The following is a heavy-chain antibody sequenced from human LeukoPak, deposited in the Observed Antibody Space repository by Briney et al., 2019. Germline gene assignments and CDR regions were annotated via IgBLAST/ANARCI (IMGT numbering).Heavy chain of an antibody. D-gene: IGHD5-18*01. CDR1: RFTFSNYW. V-gene: IGHV3-7*01. CDR3: AREPRGYSYGL. Sequence: GGSLRLSCAASRFTFSNYWMAWVRQAPGKGLEWVANIKDDGSETYYVASVKGRYTISRDNAKDSLYLQMNSLRAEDTAVYYCAREPRGYSYGLWGRGTLVTVSS. J-gene: IGHJ4*02. CDR2: IKDDGSET.